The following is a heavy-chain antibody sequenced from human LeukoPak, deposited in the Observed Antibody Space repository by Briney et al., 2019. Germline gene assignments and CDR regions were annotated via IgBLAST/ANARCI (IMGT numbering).Heavy chain of an antibody. J-gene: IGHJ6*04. D-gene: IGHD3-9*01. CDR2: ISAYNGNT. Sequence: ASVKVSCKASGYTFTSYGISWVRQAPGQGLEWMGWISAYNGNTNYAQKLQGRVTMTTDTSTSTAYMELRSLRSDDTAVYYCAREKGPYYDILTGYYKDPYYYYGVDVWGKGTTVTVSS. CDR3: AREKGPYYDILTGYYKDPYYYYGVDV. V-gene: IGHV1-18*04. CDR1: GYTFTSYG.